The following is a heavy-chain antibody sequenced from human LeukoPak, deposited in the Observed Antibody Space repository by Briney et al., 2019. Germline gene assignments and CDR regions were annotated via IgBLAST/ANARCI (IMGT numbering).Heavy chain of an antibody. CDR3: SRERQGDTNDY. J-gene: IGHJ4*02. CDR1: GVTFSSYS. D-gene: IGHD2-21*02. V-gene: IGHV3-21*01. Sequence: GGSLRLSCAVSGVTFSSYSMNWVRQAPGKGLEWVSSISSSSSYIYYADSVKGRFTISRDNAKNSLFLQMNSLRAEDTAVYYCSRERQGDTNDYCGQGTLVTVSS. CDR2: ISSSSSYI.